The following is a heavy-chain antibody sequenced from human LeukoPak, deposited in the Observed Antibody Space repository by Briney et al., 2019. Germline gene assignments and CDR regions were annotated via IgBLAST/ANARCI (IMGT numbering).Heavy chain of an antibody. CDR3: ARLRGLVPSDAFDI. D-gene: IGHD2-2*01. CDR1: GGSISSYY. Sequence: SETLSLTCTVSGGSISSYYWSWIRQPPGKGLEWIGSIYYSGSTYHNPSLKSRGTIFVDTSKSHFSLQLSTLTSAETAVYYCARLRGLVPSDAFDIWGEGTMVTVSS. J-gene: IGHJ3*02. V-gene: IGHV4-59*05. CDR2: IYYSGST.